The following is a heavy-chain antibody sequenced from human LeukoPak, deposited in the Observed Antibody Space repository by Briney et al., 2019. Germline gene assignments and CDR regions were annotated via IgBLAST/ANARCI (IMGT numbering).Heavy chain of an antibody. Sequence: GESLRLSCAASGFPFSTYWMSWVRQAPGKGLEWVANINQDGTEKYYVDSVKGRFTISRDNAKNSLYLQMNSLRAEDTAVYYCARDPGLYSYGYTGDFWGQGTLVAVSS. V-gene: IGHV3-7*01. CDR1: GFPFSTYW. CDR3: ARDPGLYSYGYTGDF. J-gene: IGHJ4*02. D-gene: IGHD5-18*01. CDR2: INQDGTEK.